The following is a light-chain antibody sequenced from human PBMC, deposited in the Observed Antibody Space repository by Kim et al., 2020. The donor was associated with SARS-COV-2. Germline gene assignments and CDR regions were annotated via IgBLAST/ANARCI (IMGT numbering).Light chain of an antibody. Sequence: QSVLTQPPSASGNPGQRVTISCSGGSSNIGRNTVNWYQHLPGTAPRLVIYSNNHRPSGVPDRFSGSKSGTSASLAISGLQSEDVADYFCEAWDESLNARVFGGGTKVTVL. CDR1: SSNIGRNT. J-gene: IGLJ3*02. CDR3: EAWDESLNARV. V-gene: IGLV1-44*01. CDR2: SNN.